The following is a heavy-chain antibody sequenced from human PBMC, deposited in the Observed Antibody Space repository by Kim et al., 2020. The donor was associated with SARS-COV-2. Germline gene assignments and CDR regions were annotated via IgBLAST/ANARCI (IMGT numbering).Heavy chain of an antibody. V-gene: IGHV3-30*18. CDR3: AKSPAAGIRGNWFDP. CDR1: GFTFSSYG. Sequence: GGSLRLSCAASGFTFSSYGMHWVHQAPGKGLEWVAVISYDGSNKYYADSVKGRFTISRDNSKNTLYLQMNSLRAEDTAVYYCAKSPAAGIRGNWFDPWGQGTLVTVSS. D-gene: IGHD6-13*01. CDR2: ISYDGSNK. J-gene: IGHJ5*02.